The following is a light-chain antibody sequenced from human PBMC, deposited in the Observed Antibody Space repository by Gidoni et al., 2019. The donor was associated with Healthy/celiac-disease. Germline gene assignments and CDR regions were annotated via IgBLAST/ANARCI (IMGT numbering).Light chain of an antibody. V-gene: IGKV1-33*01. CDR1: QDISNY. J-gene: IGKJ4*01. CDR3: QQYDNNPLT. Sequence: DIKITQSPSSLSASVGDRVTITCPASQDISNYLNWYQQKPGKATKILIYDAANLETGVPSRFSGSGSWTDFTFTISSLQPEDIATYYCQQYDNNPLTFGGGTKVEIK. CDR2: DAA.